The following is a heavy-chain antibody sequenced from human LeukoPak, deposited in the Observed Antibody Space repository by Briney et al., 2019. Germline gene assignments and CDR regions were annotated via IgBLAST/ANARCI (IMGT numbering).Heavy chain of an antibody. J-gene: IGHJ4*02. CDR1: GFTFSSYA. Sequence: GSLRLSCAASGFTFSSYAMSWVRQAPGKGLEWVSAISGSGGSTYYADSVKGRFTISRDNSKNTLYLQMYSLRAEDTAIYYCAKARSGSGSYGKYYFDYWGQGTLVTVSS. D-gene: IGHD3-10*01. V-gene: IGHV3-23*01. CDR2: ISGSGGST. CDR3: AKARSGSGSYGKYYFDY.